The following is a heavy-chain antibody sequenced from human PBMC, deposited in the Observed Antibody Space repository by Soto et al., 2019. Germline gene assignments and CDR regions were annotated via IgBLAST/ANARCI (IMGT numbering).Heavy chain of an antibody. J-gene: IGHJ4*02. D-gene: IGHD3-3*01. CDR2: INWNSGDI. Sequence: EAQLVESGGGLVQPGKSLRLSCAASGFTFDNYAMHWVRQAPGKGLEWVSGINWNSGDIGYADSVKGRFTISRDNAENSLYLQMNSLRAEDTALYYCAKDMSGYPPYYFDCWGQGTLVTVSS. CDR1: GFTFDNYA. CDR3: AKDMSGYPPYYFDC. V-gene: IGHV3-9*01.